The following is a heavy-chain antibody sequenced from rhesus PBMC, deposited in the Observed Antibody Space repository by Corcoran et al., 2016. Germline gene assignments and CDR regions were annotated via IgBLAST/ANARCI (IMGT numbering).Heavy chain of an antibody. CDR3: ARLAAAGSIFDY. J-gene: IGHJ4*01. V-gene: IGHV4-99*01. CDR2: ISGSSGST. D-gene: IGHD6-31*01. CDR1: GYSISSGYY. Sequence: QVQLQESGPGLVKPSETLSLTCAVSGYSISSGYYWGWLRPPPGKGLEYIGYISGSSGSTYYNPSLKSRVTISKDTSKNQFSLKLSSVTAADTAVYYCARLAAAGSIFDYWGQGVLVTVSS.